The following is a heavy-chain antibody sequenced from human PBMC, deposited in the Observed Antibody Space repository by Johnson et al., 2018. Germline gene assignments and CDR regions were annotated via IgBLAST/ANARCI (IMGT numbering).Heavy chain of an antibody. CDR3: ARTLYYEIRGAFDI. V-gene: IGHV3-30*03. CDR1: GFTFSSYD. Sequence: QVQLVQSGGGVVQPGRSLRLSCAASGFTFSSYDMHWVRQAPGKGLEWVAVISYDGSNKYYADSVKGRFTIARDNSKNTLYLQMNSLRAGDTAVYYCARTLYYEIRGAFDIWGQGTMVTVSS. D-gene: IGHD3-10*01. CDR2: ISYDGSNK. J-gene: IGHJ3*02.